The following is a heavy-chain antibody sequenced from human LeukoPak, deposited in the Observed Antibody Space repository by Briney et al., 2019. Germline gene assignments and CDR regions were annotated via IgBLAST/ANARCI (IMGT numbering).Heavy chain of an antibody. Sequence: PGGSPRLSCAASGFTFSDYYMTWVRQAPGKGVEWVAYISGSGHDINYSDSVKGRFTISRDNAKNSLYLQMSSLRVEDTAVYYCTRDPRHFDSCGQGTLVTVSS. J-gene: IGHJ5*01. CDR1: GFTFSDYY. CDR3: TRDPRHFDS. V-gene: IGHV3-11*04. D-gene: IGHD6-6*01. CDR2: ISGSGHDI.